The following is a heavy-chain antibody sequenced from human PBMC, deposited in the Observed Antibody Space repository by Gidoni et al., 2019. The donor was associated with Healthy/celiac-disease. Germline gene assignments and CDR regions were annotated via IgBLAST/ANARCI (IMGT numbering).Heavy chain of an antibody. CDR3: ASGTGIIRFDP. D-gene: IGHD1-1*01. V-gene: IGHV4-39*01. CDR1: GGSVSRSTYY. CDR2: IYYSGRT. J-gene: IGHJ5*02. Sequence: QLQLQESCPGLVKPSETLSLTCPVSGGSVSRSTYYLGWIRQPTGKGLEWMGTIYYSGRTYYNTSLKSRVTISVDTSKNQFSLKLSSVTAADTAVYYCASGTGIIRFDPWGQGTLVTVSS.